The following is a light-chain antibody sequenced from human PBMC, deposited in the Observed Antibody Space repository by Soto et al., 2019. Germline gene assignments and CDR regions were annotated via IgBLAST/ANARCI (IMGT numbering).Light chain of an antibody. CDR2: AAS. J-gene: IGKJ3*01. V-gene: IGKV1-9*01. Sequence: DIQMTQSPSSLSASVGDRVTITCRASQGISSYLAWYQQKPGKAPKLLIYAASTLQSGVPSRFSGSGSGTEFTLTISSLQPEDFATYYCQQLNSYLLFTFGPGTKVDIK. CDR3: QQLNSYLLFT. CDR1: QGISSY.